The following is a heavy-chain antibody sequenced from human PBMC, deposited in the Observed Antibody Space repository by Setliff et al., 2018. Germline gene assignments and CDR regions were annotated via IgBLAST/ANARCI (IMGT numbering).Heavy chain of an antibody. V-gene: IGHV4-39*07. CDR1: GGSIGSGDFHWY. Sequence: SETLSLTCIVSGGSIGSGDFHWYWGWVRQSPGEGLEWIGSISYRGNTFYNPSLKSRVTISVDTSKNQFSLKLSSVTAADTAVYYCARVVGATFDYWGQGTLVTVSS. CDR2: ISYRGNT. D-gene: IGHD1-26*01. CDR3: ARVVGATFDY. J-gene: IGHJ4*02.